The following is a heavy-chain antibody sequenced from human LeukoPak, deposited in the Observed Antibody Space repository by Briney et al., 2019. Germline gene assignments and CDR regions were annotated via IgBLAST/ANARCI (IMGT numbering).Heavy chain of an antibody. CDR2: MYYSGNT. CDR1: GGSISSSYY. D-gene: IGHD6-13*01. J-gene: IGHJ4*02. Sequence: SETLSLTCTVSGGSISSSYYWGWIRQPPGKGLEWIGSMYYSGNTYYNPSLKSRVTISVDTSKNQFSLKVSPVTAADTAVYYCARRSMAGAGSFDYWGQGTLVTVSS. CDR3: ARRSMAGAGSFDY. V-gene: IGHV4-39*01.